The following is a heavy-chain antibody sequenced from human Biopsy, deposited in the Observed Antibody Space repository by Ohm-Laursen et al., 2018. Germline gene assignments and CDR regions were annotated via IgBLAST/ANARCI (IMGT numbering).Heavy chain of an antibody. CDR3: ARDLPSSYYYAMDV. J-gene: IGHJ6*02. V-gene: IGHV4-4*07. CDR1: GASITSYY. CDR2: TYKGGNT. Sequence: SHTLSLTCTVSGASITSYYWSWLRQPTGKGLEWIGHTYKGGNTNHNPSLKSRVSMSVDTSKNQLSLTLRSVTAADTAVYYCARDLPSSYYYAMDVWGQGTTVTVSS.